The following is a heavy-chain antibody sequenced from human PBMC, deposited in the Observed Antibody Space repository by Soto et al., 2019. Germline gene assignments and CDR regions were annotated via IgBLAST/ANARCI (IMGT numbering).Heavy chain of an antibody. Sequence: PSETLSLTCTVSGGSISSYYWSWIRQPPGKGLEWIGYIYYSGSTNYNPSLKSRVTISVDTSKNQFSLKLSSVTAADTAVYYCARAYYYGSGSFPPPYYYYGMDVWGQGTTVTVSS. D-gene: IGHD3-10*01. V-gene: IGHV4-59*01. CDR1: GGSISSYY. CDR2: IYYSGST. J-gene: IGHJ6*02. CDR3: ARAYYYGSGSFPPPYYYYGMDV.